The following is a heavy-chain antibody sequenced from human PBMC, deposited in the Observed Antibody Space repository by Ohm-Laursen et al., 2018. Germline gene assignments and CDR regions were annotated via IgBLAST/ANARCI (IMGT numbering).Heavy chain of an antibody. CDR3: ARKTPTTSFDY. CDR1: GDSVSSNSAS. J-gene: IGHJ4*02. D-gene: IGHD1-14*01. CDR2: TYYRSRWYN. V-gene: IGHV6-1*01. Sequence: TLSLTCAISGDSVSSNSASWSWIRQSPSRGLEWLGRTYYRSRWYNDYAVSVKSRITIIPDTSKNQLSLQLNSVTPEDTAVYYCARKTPTTSFDYWGQGTLVTVSS.